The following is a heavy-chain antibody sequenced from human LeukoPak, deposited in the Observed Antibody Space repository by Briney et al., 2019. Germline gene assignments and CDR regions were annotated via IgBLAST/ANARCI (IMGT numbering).Heavy chain of an antibody. CDR2: INPSGGST. D-gene: IGHD3-10*01. CDR1: GYTFTSYY. V-gene: IGHV1-46*01. CDR3: ARDSGMVRGTVDY. Sequence: ASVKVSCKSSGYTFTSYYMYWVRQAPGQGLEWMGIINPSGGSTSFAQKFQGRVTMTRDTSTSTVYMELSSLRSEDTAVYYCARDSGMVRGTVDYWGQGTLVTVSS. J-gene: IGHJ4*02.